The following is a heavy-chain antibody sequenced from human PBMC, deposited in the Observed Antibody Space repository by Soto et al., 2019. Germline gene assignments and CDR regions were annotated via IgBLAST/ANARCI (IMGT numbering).Heavy chain of an antibody. V-gene: IGHV4-34*01. CDR3: ARGSVREKHFDY. CDR1: GGSFSGYY. CDR2: INHSGST. J-gene: IGHJ4*02. Sequence: PSETLSLTCAVYGGSFSGYYWSWIRQPPGKGLEWIGEINHSGSTNYNPSLKSRVIISVDTSKNQFSLKLSSVTAADTAVYYCARGSVREKHFDYWGQGTLVTVSS.